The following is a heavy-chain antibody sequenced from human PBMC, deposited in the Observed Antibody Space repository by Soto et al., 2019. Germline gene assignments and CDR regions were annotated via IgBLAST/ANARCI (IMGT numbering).Heavy chain of an antibody. D-gene: IGHD5-18*01. Sequence: SETLSLTCTVSGASITSGSYYWSWIRQHPGKGLEWIGYIYHRGSTYYNPSLKSRVTISIDTSKNQFSLRLTSVTAADTAVYYCARGYMAVMDWGQGTLVTVSS. J-gene: IGHJ4*02. CDR1: GASITSGSYY. V-gene: IGHV4-31*03. CDR2: IYHRGST. CDR3: ARGYMAVMD.